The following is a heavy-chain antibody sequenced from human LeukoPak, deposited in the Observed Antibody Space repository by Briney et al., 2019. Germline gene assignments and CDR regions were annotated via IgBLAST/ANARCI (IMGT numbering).Heavy chain of an antibody. J-gene: IGHJ4*02. CDR3: AKVRGGLYYYGSGSYYMNY. V-gene: IGHV3-21*04. Sequence: PGGSLRLSCAASGFTFSSYSMNWVRQAPGKGLEWVSSISSSSYIYYADSVKGRFTISRDNAKNSLYLQMNSLRAEDTAVYYCAKVRGGLYYYGSGSYYMNYWGQGTLVTVSS. D-gene: IGHD3-10*01. CDR1: GFTFSSYS. CDR2: ISSSSYI.